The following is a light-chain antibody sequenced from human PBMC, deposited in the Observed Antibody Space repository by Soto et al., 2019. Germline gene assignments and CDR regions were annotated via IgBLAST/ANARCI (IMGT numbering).Light chain of an antibody. CDR1: QSIDSW. CDR3: QQYHSYPWT. Sequence: DIQMTQSPSTLSASLGDRVTITCRASQSIDSWLAWYQQKPGKAPKVLIHGASSVESGVPSRFSGRGSGTEFTLTISSLQPDDFATYCCQQYHSYPWTFGQGTKVDIK. V-gene: IGKV1-5*01. CDR2: GAS. J-gene: IGKJ1*01.